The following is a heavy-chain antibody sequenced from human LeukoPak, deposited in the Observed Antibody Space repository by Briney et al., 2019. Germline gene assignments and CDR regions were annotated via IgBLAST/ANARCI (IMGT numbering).Heavy chain of an antibody. CDR3: ARGHCSSTSCYIFWFDP. V-gene: IGHV5-51*01. Sequence: GESLKISCKGSGYSFTSYWIGWVRQMPGKGPEWMGIIYPGDSDTRYSPSFQGQVTISADKSISTAYLQWSSLKASDTAMYYCARGHCSSTSCYIFWFDPWGQGTLVTVSS. D-gene: IGHD2-2*02. CDR1: GYSFTSYW. CDR2: IYPGDSDT. J-gene: IGHJ5*01.